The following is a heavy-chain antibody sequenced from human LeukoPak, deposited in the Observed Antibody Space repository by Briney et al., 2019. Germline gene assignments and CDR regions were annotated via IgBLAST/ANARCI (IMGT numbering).Heavy chain of an antibody. D-gene: IGHD7-27*01. V-gene: IGHV4-4*07. CDR3: ATGDHSFDN. CDR2: YASGTT. CDR1: GASLTIYY. J-gene: IGHJ4*02. Sequence: SETLSLTCSVYGASLTIYYWNWIRQPAGKGLEWIGRYASGTTTHNPSLKSQFTMSIDTSKNQISLKLTSVTAVDTAVYYCATGDHSFDNWGQGILVTVTP.